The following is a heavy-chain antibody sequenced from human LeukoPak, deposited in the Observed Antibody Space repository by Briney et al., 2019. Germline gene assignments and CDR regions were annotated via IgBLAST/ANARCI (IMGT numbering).Heavy chain of an antibody. CDR1: GFTFSSYG. Sequence: GGSLRLSCAASGFTFSSYGMSWVRQAPGKGLEWVSNIKQDGSERYYVDSVKGRFTISRDNAKNSLYLQMNSLRAEDTAVYYCARVAYCGGDCYDDYFDYWGQGTLVTVSS. CDR3: ARVAYCGGDCYDDYFDY. D-gene: IGHD2-21*02. V-gene: IGHV3-7*01. CDR2: IKQDGSER. J-gene: IGHJ4*02.